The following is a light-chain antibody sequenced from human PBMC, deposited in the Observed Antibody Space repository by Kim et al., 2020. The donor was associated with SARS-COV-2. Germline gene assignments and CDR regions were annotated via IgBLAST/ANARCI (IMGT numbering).Light chain of an antibody. J-gene: IGKJ1*01. CDR2: AAS. CDR1: QTVINKY. Sequence: PGERATLSCRASQTVINKYLAWYQQKPGQAPRLLIHAASTRAPGIPDRFSGSGSGTDFTLTISGLGPEDFSVYYCQQYCSSPRTFGQGTKVDIK. CDR3: QQYCSSPRT. V-gene: IGKV3-20*01.